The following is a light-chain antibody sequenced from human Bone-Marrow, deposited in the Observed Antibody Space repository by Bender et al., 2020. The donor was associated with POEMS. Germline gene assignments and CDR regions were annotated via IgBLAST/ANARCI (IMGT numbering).Light chain of an antibody. V-gene: IGLV2-18*02. CDR1: SSDVGSYDR. Sequence: QSALTQPRSVSGSPGQSVTISCTGTSSDVGSYDRVSWYQQPPGTAPKLIIYEVRNRPSGVPDRFSGSKSGNTASLAISGLQAEDEADYYCSSYTTSTTYVFGTGTKVTVL. CDR3: SSYTTSTTYV. J-gene: IGLJ1*01. CDR2: EVR.